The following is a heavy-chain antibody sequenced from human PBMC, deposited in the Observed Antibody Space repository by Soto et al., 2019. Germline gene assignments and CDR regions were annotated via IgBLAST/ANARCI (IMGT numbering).Heavy chain of an antibody. V-gene: IGHV3-23*01. CDR1: GFTFSNYP. J-gene: IGHJ1*01. D-gene: IGHD5-12*01. Sequence: GGSLRLSCAASGFTFSNYPMSWVRQAPGKGLEWVSGISGSGDITDYADSVKGRFTISRDNSKNTLYLQINGLRAEDTAVYFCVREVRLNSGWPPPLWGQGTLVTVSS. CDR2: ISGSGDIT. CDR3: VREVRLNSGWPPPL.